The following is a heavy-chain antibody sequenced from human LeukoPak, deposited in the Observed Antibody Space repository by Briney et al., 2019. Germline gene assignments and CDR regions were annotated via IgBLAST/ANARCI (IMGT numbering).Heavy chain of an antibody. D-gene: IGHD1-26*01. J-gene: IGHJ4*02. V-gene: IGHV3-30-3*01. CDR2: ISYDGSNK. CDR3: ARNPYGGGYSLDY. CDR1: GFTFSSYV. Sequence: GGSLRLSCAASGFTFSSYVMHWVRQAPGKGLEWVAVISYDGSNKYYADSVKGRFTISRDNSKNTLYLQMNSLRAEDTAVYYCARNPYGGGYSLDYGGQETLVTVSS.